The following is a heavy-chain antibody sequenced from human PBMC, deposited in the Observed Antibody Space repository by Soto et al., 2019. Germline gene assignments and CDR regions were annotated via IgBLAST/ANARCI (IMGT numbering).Heavy chain of an antibody. CDR2: VSSDRNNK. V-gene: IGHV3-30*18. Sequence: GGSLRLSCVASGFSFSNYGMHWVRQAPGKGLEWVACVSSDRNNKYYAVSVKGRFTISRDNAKNTLYLQVDRLTVDDTAVYYCAKDRVIQLLPIWPDPWGQGTLVTVSS. D-gene: IGHD2-2*01. CDR3: AKDRVIQLLPIWPDP. J-gene: IGHJ5*02. CDR1: GFSFSNYG.